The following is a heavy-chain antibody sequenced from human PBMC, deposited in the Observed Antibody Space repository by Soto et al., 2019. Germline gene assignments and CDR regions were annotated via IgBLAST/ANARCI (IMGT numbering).Heavy chain of an antibody. CDR1: GGSFSGYY. D-gene: IGHD3-10*01. CDR2: INHSGST. V-gene: IGHV4-34*01. Sequence: PSETLSLTCAVYGGSFSGYYWSWIRQPPGKGLEWIGEINHSGSTNYNPSLKSRVTISVDTSKNRFSLKLSSVTAADTAVYYCARGGRMVRAIRYNWFDPWGQGTPVTVSS. J-gene: IGHJ5*02. CDR3: ARGGRMVRAIRYNWFDP.